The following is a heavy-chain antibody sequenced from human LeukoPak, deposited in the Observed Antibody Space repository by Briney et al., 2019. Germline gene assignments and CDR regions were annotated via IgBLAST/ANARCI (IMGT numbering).Heavy chain of an antibody. CDR1: GFTFSSYA. CDR2: ISYDGSNK. Sequence: GGSLRLSCAASGFTFSSYAMHWVRQAPGKGLEWVAVISYDGSNKYYADSVKGRFTISRDNSKNTLYLQMNSLRAEDTAVYYCARENSSGWYWNYYCGMDVWGQGTTVTVSS. D-gene: IGHD6-19*01. V-gene: IGHV3-30*04. J-gene: IGHJ6*02. CDR3: ARENSSGWYWNYYCGMDV.